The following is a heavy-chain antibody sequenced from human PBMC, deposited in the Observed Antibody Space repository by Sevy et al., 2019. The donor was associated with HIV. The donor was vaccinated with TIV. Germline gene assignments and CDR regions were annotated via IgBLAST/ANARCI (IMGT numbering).Heavy chain of an antibody. CDR2: ISWNSRNV. CDR3: ANDITRGCDGINCYPYYYYFYGLDV. D-gene: IGHD2-21*01. V-gene: IGHV3-9*01. Sequence: GGSLRLSCAASGFPFNDHALHWVRQVPGKGLEWVSGISWNSRNVGYADSVQGRFTISRDNANHFLYLEMNSLRPEDTAFYYCANDITRGCDGINCYPYYYYFYGLDVWGQGTTVTVSS. CDR1: GFPFNDHA. J-gene: IGHJ6*02.